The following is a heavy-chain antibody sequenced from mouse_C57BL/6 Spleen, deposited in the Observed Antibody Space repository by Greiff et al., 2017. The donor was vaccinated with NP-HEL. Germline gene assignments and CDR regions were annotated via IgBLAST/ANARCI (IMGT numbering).Heavy chain of an antibody. CDR1: GYTFTDYY. D-gene: IGHD2-1*01. CDR2: IYPGSGNT. V-gene: IGHV1-76*01. J-gene: IGHJ3*01. CDR3: ARIHGNYPAWFAY. Sequence: QVHVKQSGAELVRPGASVKLSCKASGYTFTDYYINWVKQRPGQGLEWIARIYPGSGNTYYNEKFKGKATLTAEKSSSTAYMQLSSLTSEDSAVYFCARIHGNYPAWFAYWGQGTLVTVSA.